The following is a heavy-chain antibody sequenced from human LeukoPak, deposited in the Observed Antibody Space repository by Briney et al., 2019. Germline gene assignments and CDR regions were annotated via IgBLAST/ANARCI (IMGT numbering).Heavy chain of an antibody. D-gene: IGHD5-18*01. CDR1: GGSISSSSYY. J-gene: IGHJ6*03. V-gene: IGHV4-61*01. Sequence: SETLSLTCTVSGGSISSSSYYWSWIRQPPGKGLEWIGYIYYSGSTNYNPSLKSRVTISVDTSKNQFSLKLSSVTAADTAVYYCARYVNSYGYYYYYYYMDVWGKGTTVTISS. CDR3: ARYVNSYGYYYYYYYMDV. CDR2: IYYSGST.